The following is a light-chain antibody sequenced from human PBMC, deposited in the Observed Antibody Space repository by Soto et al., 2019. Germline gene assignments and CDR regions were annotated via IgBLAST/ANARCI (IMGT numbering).Light chain of an antibody. CDR2: DTS. CDR1: QFLSSY. J-gene: IGKJ5*01. V-gene: IGKV3-11*01. CDR3: HQRNK. Sequence: EIVFAQFSPTLSFSPGERATLSCRASQFLSSYLAWYQQIPGQPPRLLIYDTSNRVTGIPARFSGSRSGTDFTLTISSLEPEDFAVYFCHQRNKFGQGTRLEIK.